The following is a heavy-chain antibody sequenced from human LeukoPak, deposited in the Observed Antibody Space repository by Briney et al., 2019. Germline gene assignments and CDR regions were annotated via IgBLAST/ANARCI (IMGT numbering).Heavy chain of an antibody. Sequence: GGSLRLSCSPSGFSLSNYWMHWVRQAPGKGLVWVSRIIPDVGVTNHAESVKGRFTFSRDNAKNTLYLQMNSLRVEDTAVYYCSRDTYVDEDHWGQGTLVTVAS. CDR3: SRDTYVDEDH. CDR1: GFSLSNYW. D-gene: IGHD3-16*01. CDR2: IIPDVGVT. J-gene: IGHJ4*02. V-gene: IGHV3-74*01.